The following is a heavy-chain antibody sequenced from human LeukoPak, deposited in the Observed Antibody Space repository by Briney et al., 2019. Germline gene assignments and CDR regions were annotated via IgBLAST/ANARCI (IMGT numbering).Heavy chain of an antibody. D-gene: IGHD3-22*01. Sequence: GGSLRLSCAVSGFTFSNSWMNWVRQAPGKGLEWVADIKQDGSEKYYVDSVKGRFTISRDNAKNSLYLQMNSLRAKDTAVYYCARGDYFDRAFDVWGQGTTVTVSS. J-gene: IGHJ3*01. V-gene: IGHV3-7*03. CDR1: GFTFSNSW. CDR3: ARGDYFDRAFDV. CDR2: IKQDGSEK.